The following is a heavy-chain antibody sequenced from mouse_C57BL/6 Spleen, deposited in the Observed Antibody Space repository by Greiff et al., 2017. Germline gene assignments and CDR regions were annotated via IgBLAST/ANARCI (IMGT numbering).Heavy chain of an antibody. D-gene: IGHD1-1*01. J-gene: IGHJ1*03. V-gene: IGHV1-19*01. CDR3: ARTPNYYGSSHWYCEV. CDR1: GYTFTDYY. Sequence: VQLKESGPVLVKPGASVKMSCKASGYTFTDYYMNWVKQSHGQSLEWIGVITPYNGGTSYNQKFTGQATLTVGQSSSTAYMELNSRPSEDSAVYYCARTPNYYGSSHWYCEVWGTGTTVTGSS. CDR2: ITPYNGGT.